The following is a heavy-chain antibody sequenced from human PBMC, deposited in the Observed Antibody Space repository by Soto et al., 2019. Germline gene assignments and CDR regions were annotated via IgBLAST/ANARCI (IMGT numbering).Heavy chain of an antibody. CDR2: IYYSGST. Sequence: QVQLQESGPGLVKPSQTLSLTCTVSGGSISSGGYYWSWIRQHPWTGLGWIGYIYYSGSTNYNAYLKSRVTISVDTSKNQCALNLSSVTAADTAVYYCAATKVVGGYYYGYWGQGTLVNASS. J-gene: IGHJ4*02. D-gene: IGHD3-22*01. V-gene: IGHV4-31*03. CDR1: GGSISSGGYY. CDR3: AATKVVGGYYYGY.